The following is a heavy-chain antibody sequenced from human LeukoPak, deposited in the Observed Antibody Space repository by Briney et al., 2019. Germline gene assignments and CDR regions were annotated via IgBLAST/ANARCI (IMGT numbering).Heavy chain of an antibody. D-gene: IGHD3-9*01. CDR2: INQSGST. Sequence: KASETLSLTCAVYGGSFSGYYWSWIRQPPGKGLEWIGEINQSGSTHENPSLKRRLTMSVDTSKSEFSLNLRSVTAADTAVYYCARYVPVKTGSTRASFDYWGQGILVTVSS. CDR3: ARYVPVKTGSTRASFDY. CDR1: GGSFSGYY. V-gene: IGHV4-34*01. J-gene: IGHJ4*02.